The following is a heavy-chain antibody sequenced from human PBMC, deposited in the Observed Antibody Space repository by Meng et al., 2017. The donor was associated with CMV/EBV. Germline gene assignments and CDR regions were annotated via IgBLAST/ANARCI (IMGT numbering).Heavy chain of an antibody. D-gene: IGHD3-22*01. J-gene: IGHJ4*02. CDR3: ARVAVPSGQPHYYDSSGYYLKGLLDY. Sequence: GESLKISCAASGFTFSSYSMNWVRQAPGKGLEWVSSISSSSYIYYADSVKGRFTISRDNAKNSPYLQMNSLRAEDTAVYYCARVAVPSGQPHYYDSSGYYLKGLLDYWGQGTLVTVSS. CDR1: GFTFSSYS. CDR2: ISSSSYI. V-gene: IGHV3-21*01.